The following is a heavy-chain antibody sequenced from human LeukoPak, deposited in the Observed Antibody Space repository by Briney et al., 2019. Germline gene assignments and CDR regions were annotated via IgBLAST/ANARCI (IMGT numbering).Heavy chain of an antibody. CDR3: AKSGFGDLSSAYYYQYGMDV. J-gene: IGHJ6*02. CDR2: ISSSSSYI. CDR1: GFTFSSYS. Sequence: GSLRLSCAASGFTFSSYSMNWVRQAPGKGLEWVSSISSSSSYIYYADSVKGRFTISRDNAKNSLYLQMNSLRPEDTALYYCAKSGFGDLSSAYYYQYGMDVWGQGTTVTVSS. D-gene: IGHD3-10*01. V-gene: IGHV3-21*04.